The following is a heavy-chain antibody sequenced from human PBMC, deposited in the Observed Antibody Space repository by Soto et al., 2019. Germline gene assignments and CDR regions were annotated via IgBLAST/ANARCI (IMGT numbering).Heavy chain of an antibody. Sequence: EVPLVESGGGLIQPGGSLRLSCAASGFNVSTNYMSWVRQTPGRGLEWVSVIYSVGNTYYADFVKGRFTISRDNSKNTLYLQMNSLRAEDTAVYYCAGDLWAVRGVRWGQGTLVTVSS. CDR3: AGDLWAVRGVR. J-gene: IGHJ4*02. V-gene: IGHV3-53*01. CDR1: GFNVSTNY. CDR2: IYSVGNT. D-gene: IGHD3-10*01.